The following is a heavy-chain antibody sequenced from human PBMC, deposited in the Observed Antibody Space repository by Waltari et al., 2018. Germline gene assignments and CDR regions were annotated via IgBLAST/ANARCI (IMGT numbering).Heavy chain of an antibody. Sequence: QVQLQQWGAGLLKPSETLSLTCAVYGGSFSGYYWSWIRQPPGKGLEWIGEINHSGSTNYNPSLKSRVTISVDTSKNQFSLKLSSVTAADTAVYYCARDLHTHTIAAAGTLDYWGQGTLVTVSS. V-gene: IGHV4-34*01. J-gene: IGHJ4*02. CDR3: ARDLHTHTIAAAGTLDY. CDR1: GGSFSGYY. D-gene: IGHD6-13*01. CDR2: INHSGST.